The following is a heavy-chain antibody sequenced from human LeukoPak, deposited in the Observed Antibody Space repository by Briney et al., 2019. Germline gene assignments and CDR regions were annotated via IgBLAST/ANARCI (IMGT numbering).Heavy chain of an antibody. V-gene: IGHV4-34*01. CDR1: GGSFSGYY. Sequence: PSETLSLTCAVHGGSFSGYYWSWIRQPPGKGLEWIGEINHSGSTNYNPSLKSRVTISVDTSKNQFSLKLSSVTAADTAVYYCARGLLLWFGDGYYFDYWGQGTLVTVSS. D-gene: IGHD3-10*01. J-gene: IGHJ4*02. CDR2: INHSGST. CDR3: ARGLLLWFGDGYYFDY.